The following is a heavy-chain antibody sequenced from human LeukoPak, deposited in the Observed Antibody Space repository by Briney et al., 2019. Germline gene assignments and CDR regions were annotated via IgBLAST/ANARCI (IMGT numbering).Heavy chain of an antibody. Sequence: SETPSLTCTVSGGSISSSPYYWGWIRQPPGKGLAWIGSIYYSGTTHYNPSLESRVTISVDTSKNQFSLKLASVTAADTAIYYCAKGAGGFSYYNWFDPWGQGTLVTVSS. V-gene: IGHV4-39*07. CDR1: GGSISSSPYY. CDR2: IYYSGTT. J-gene: IGHJ5*02. D-gene: IGHD5-18*01. CDR3: AKGAGGFSYYNWFDP.